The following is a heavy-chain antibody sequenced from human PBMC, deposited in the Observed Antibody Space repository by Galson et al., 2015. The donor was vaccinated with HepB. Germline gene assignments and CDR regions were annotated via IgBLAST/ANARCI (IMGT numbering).Heavy chain of an antibody. Sequence: SVKVSCKASGYKFTSYYMHWVRQAPGQGLEWMGIINPSGGSTDYAQKFQGRLTISADIPTSAVYMELSRLTSDDTAVYYCARDRRDQHGSGDSVEWFDPWDQGTLVIVSS. D-gene: IGHD4-17*01. V-gene: IGHV1-46*01. CDR1: GYKFTSYY. CDR3: ARDRRDQHGSGDSVEWFDP. J-gene: IGHJ5*02. CDR2: INPSGGST.